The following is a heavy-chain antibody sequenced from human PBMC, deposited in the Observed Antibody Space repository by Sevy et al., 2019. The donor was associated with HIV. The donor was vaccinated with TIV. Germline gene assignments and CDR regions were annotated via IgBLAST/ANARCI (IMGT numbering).Heavy chain of an antibody. Sequence: GGSLRLSCAASGFIFSTSPMHWVRQAPGKGLECVAILSYDDSDENYADSVKGRFTISRDNSKNTLYLQMNSLRTEDTGVSYCAKDDLGSIDYWGQGTLVTVSS. V-gene: IGHV3-30-3*02. J-gene: IGHJ4*02. CDR3: AKDDLGSIDY. D-gene: IGHD3-10*01. CDR2: LSYDDSDE. CDR1: GFIFSTSP.